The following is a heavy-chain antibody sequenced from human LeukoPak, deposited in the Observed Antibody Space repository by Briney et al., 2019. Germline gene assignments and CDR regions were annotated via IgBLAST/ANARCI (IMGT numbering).Heavy chain of an antibody. CDR2: ISSSSSYI. CDR1: GFTFSSYS. CDR3: ATRPQSRYYVGVFDY. Sequence: GGSLRLSCAASGFTFSSYSMNWVRQAPGKGLEWVSSISSSSSYIYYADSVKGRFTISRDNAKNSLYMEMDSLRLDDTAVYYCATRPQSRYYVGVFDYWGQGTLVTVSS. J-gene: IGHJ4*02. V-gene: IGHV3-21*06. D-gene: IGHD3-10*02.